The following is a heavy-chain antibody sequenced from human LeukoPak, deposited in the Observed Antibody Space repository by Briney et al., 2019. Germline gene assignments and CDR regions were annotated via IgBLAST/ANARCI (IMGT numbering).Heavy chain of an antibody. CDR1: GFTFSSYS. Sequence: GGSLRLSCAASGFTFSSYSMNWVRQAPGKGLEWVSSISSSSSYIYYADSVKGRFTISRDNAKNSLYLQMHSLRAEDTAVYYCARGPIFIAVAMFDYWGQGTLVTVSS. CDR3: ARGPIFIAVAMFDY. V-gene: IGHV3-21*01. D-gene: IGHD6-19*01. J-gene: IGHJ4*02. CDR2: ISSSSSYI.